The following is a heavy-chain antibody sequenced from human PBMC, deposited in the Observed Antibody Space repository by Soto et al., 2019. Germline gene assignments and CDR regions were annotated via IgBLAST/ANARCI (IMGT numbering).Heavy chain of an antibody. CDR2: IYYSGST. J-gene: IGHJ6*03. CDR3: ARQSITIFGAPPDYMDV. V-gene: IGHV4-59*08. Sequence: PSETLSLTCTVSGGSISSYYWSWIRQPPGKGLEWIGYIYYSGSTNYNPSLKSRVTISVDTSKNQFSLKLSSLTAADTAVYYCARQSITIFGAPPDYMDVWGKGTTVTVSS. D-gene: IGHD3-3*01. CDR1: GGSISSYY.